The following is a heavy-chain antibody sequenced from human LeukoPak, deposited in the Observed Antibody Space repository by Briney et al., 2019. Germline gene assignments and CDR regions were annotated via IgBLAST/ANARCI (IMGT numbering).Heavy chain of an antibody. J-gene: IGHJ4*02. V-gene: IGHV3-74*01. CDR3: AKFIAAPFYFDY. CDR2: INSDGSST. D-gene: IGHD6-13*01. Sequence: GGSLRLSCAASGFTFSSYWMHWVRQAPGKGLVWVSRINSDGSSTSYADSVKGRFTISRDNAKNTLYLQMNSLRAEDTAVYYCAKFIAAPFYFDYWGQGTLVTVSS. CDR1: GFTFSSYW.